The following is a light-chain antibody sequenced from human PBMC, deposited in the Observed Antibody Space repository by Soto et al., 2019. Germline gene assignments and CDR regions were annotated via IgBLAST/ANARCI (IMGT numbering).Light chain of an antibody. CDR2: GAS. CDR1: QGISTY. CDR3: QKYNSAPLS. V-gene: IGKV1-27*01. Sequence: DIQMTQSPSSLSASIGDRVTISCRASQGISTYLAWYQQKPGKVPDLLIYGASTLPSGVPSRFSGSGSGTDFTLTISSLQSEDVATYYCQKYNSAPLSFGHGTKVDIK. J-gene: IGKJ3*01.